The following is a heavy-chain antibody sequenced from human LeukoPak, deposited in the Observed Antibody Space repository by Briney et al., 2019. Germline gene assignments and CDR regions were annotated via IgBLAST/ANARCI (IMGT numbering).Heavy chain of an antibody. CDR2: INHSGST. CDR3: ARGVGGYSGYDYDPFDY. CDR1: GESFSGYS. Sequence: SETLSLTCAVYGESFSGYSWSWIRQPPGKGLEWIGEINHSGSTNFNPSLKSRVTISVDTSKNQFSLNPSSVTAADTAVYYCARGVGGYSGYDYDPFDYWGQGTLVTVSS. D-gene: IGHD5-12*01. J-gene: IGHJ4*02. V-gene: IGHV4-34*01.